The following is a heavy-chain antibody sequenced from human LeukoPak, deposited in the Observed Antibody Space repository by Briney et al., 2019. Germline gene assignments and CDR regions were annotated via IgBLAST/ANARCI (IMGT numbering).Heavy chain of an antibody. CDR2: IWYDGSNK. J-gene: IGHJ4*02. CDR3: ARDPQYNLYYFGY. CDR1: GFTFSTYA. V-gene: IGHV3-33*01. D-gene: IGHD1-14*01. Sequence: PGGSLRLSCAASGFTFSTYAMHWVRQAPGKGREWVAVIWYDGSNKYYADSVKGRFTISRDNSKNTLYLQMNSLRAEDTAVYYCARDPQYNLYYFGYWGQGTLVTVSS.